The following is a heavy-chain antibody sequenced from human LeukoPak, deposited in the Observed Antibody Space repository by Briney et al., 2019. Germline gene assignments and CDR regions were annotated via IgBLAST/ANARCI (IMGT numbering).Heavy chain of an antibody. CDR3: ARETLGAGLRAPDY. Sequence: GGSLRLSCAASGFIFRDFWFHWVRQVPGKGPVWVSRVNDDGSKTFYPGSVKGRFTISRDNAKNTVYLQMNSLRVEDTAVYYCARETLGAGLRAPDYWGRGALVTVSS. V-gene: IGHV3-74*01. CDR1: GFIFRDFW. D-gene: IGHD1-1*01. J-gene: IGHJ4*02. CDR2: VNDDGSKT.